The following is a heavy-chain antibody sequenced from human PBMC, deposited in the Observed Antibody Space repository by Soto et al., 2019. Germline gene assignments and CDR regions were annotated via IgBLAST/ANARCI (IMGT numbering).Heavy chain of an antibody. D-gene: IGHD3-22*01. J-gene: IGHJ3*02. Sequence: ASVKVSCKASGYTFTSYAMHWVRQAPGQRLEWMGWINAGNGNTKYSQKFQGRVTITRDTSASTAYMELSSLRSEDTAVYYCASASTYYYDTRRAFDIWGQGTMVTVSS. V-gene: IGHV1-3*01. CDR1: GYTFTSYA. CDR3: ASASTYYYDTRRAFDI. CDR2: INAGNGNT.